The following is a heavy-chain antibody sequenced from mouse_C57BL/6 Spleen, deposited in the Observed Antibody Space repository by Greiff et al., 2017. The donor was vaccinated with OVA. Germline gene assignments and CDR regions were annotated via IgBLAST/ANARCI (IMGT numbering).Heavy chain of an antibody. CDR2: ISSGSSTI. J-gene: IGHJ4*01. Sequence: EVQVVESGGGLVKPGGSLKLSCAASGFTFSDYGMHWVRQAPEKGLEWVAYISSGSSTIYYADTVKGRFTISRDNAKNTLFLQMTSLRSEDTAVYYCARAVTEAMDYWGQGTSVTVSS. CDR3: ARAVTEAMDY. D-gene: IGHD2-12*01. V-gene: IGHV5-17*01. CDR1: GFTFSDYG.